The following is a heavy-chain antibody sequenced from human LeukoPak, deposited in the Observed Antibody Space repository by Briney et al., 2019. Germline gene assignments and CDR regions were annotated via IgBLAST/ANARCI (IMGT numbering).Heavy chain of an antibody. D-gene: IGHD1-20*01. Sequence: SETLSLTCTVSGGSISSYYWSWIRQPTGKGLEWIGYIYYSGSTNYNPSLKSRVTISVDTSKNQFSLKLSSVTAADTAVYYCARGNWNRRNFDYWGQGTLVTVSS. V-gene: IGHV4-59*01. CDR3: ARGNWNRRNFDY. J-gene: IGHJ4*02. CDR1: GGSISSYY. CDR2: IYYSGST.